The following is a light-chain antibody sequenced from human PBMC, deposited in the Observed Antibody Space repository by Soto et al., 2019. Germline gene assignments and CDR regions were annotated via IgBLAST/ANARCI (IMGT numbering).Light chain of an antibody. Sequence: DFQLIQTPSTQSASVGDTVTITFRARQRSSGWLAWHQQKAGKAPNLLIYDVSALKRGVPPRFSGSGSETEFTLTISGLQPGDSTTYYCQQYNSFSVTFGQGTKV. V-gene: IGKV1-5*01. J-gene: IGKJ1*01. CDR1: QRSSGW. CDR3: QQYNSFSVT. CDR2: DVS.